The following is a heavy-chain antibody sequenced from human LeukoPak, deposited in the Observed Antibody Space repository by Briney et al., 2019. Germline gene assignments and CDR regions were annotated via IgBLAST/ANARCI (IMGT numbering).Heavy chain of an antibody. Sequence: SETLSLTCAVYGGSFSGYYWSWIRQPPGKGLEWIGSIYYSGSTYYNPSLKSRVTISVDTSKNQFSLKLSSVTAADTAVYYCARRYYYESRAFDIWGQGTMVTVSS. J-gene: IGHJ3*02. CDR1: GGSFSGYY. V-gene: IGHV4-34*01. D-gene: IGHD3-22*01. CDR2: IYYSGST. CDR3: ARRYYYESRAFDI.